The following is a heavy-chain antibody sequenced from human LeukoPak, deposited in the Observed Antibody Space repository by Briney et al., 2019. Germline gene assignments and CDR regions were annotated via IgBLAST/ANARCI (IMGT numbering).Heavy chain of an antibody. V-gene: IGHV4-59*08. D-gene: IGHD1-26*01. CDR2: IYFSGNT. CDR1: GGSISDYY. Sequence: SETLSLTCTVSGGSISDYYWGWIRQPPGKELEWIGYIYFSGNTNYNPSLKSRVTMSVDTSKNQFALSLRSVTVADTAVYYCARRKSGTYGSWINYWGQGTVVTVSS. CDR3: ARRKSGTYGSWINY. J-gene: IGHJ4*02.